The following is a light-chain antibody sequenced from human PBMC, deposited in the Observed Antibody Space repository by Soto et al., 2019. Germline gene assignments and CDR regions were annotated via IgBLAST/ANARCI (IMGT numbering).Light chain of an antibody. CDR2: DAS. J-gene: IGKJ5*01. V-gene: IGKV3-11*01. CDR1: QSVSSY. Sequence: EIVLTQSPATLSLSPGERATLSCRASQSVSSYLAWYQQKPGQAPRLLIYDASNRATGIPARFSGSGSGTDFSLTIRRLEPDDFAVYYCQKYGNFWTFGQGTRLEIK. CDR3: QKYGNFWT.